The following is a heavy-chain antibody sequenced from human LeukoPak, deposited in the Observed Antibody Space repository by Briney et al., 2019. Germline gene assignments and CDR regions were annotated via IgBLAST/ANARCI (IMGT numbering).Heavy chain of an antibody. Sequence: GGSLRLSCAASGFTFSSYEMNWVRQAPGKGLEWISYIGSSGTTMYYADSMKGRFPISRDNAKNSLYLQMNSLRAEDTAVYYCARYGDGPFDYWGQGTLVTVSS. J-gene: IGHJ4*02. V-gene: IGHV3-48*03. CDR2: IGSSGTTM. CDR3: ARYGDGPFDY. D-gene: IGHD5-24*01. CDR1: GFTFSSYE.